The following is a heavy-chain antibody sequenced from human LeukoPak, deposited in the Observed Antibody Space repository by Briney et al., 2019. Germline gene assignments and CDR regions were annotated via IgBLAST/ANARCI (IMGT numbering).Heavy chain of an antibody. V-gene: IGHV3-20*04. J-gene: IGHJ4*02. D-gene: IGHD2-2*03. Sequence: PGGALRLSCAASGFTFDDYGMSWVRQAPGKGLEGVSGINWNGGSTGYADSVKGRFTISRDNAKNSLYLQMNSLRAEDTALYYCARDLGYCSSTSCPIDYWGQGTLVTVSS. CDR3: ARDLGYCSSTSCPIDY. CDR1: GFTFDDYG. CDR2: INWNGGST.